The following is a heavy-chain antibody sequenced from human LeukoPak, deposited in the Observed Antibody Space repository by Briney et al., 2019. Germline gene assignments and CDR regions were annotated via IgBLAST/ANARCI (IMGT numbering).Heavy chain of an antibody. CDR3: ARVTGYMIEDYFDY. CDR1: GGSISSGSYY. Sequence: SETLSLTCTVSGGSISSGSYYWSWIRQPAGKGLEWIGRIYTSGSTNYNPSLKSRVTISVETSENQFSLKLSSVTAADTAVYYCARVTGYMIEDYFDYWGQGTLVTVSS. D-gene: IGHD3-22*01. CDR2: IYTSGST. J-gene: IGHJ4*02. V-gene: IGHV4-61*02.